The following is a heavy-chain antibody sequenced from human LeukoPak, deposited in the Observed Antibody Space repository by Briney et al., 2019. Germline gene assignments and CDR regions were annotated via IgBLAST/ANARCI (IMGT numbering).Heavy chain of an antibody. V-gene: IGHV3-30*03. CDR1: GFTFNNYG. CDR3: ALGWYFDY. J-gene: IGHJ4*02. D-gene: IGHD4-23*01. CDR2: ISYDGNHQ. Sequence: GGSLRLSCAASGFTFNNYGIVWVRQAPGRGLEWVTVISYDGNHQYYADSVKGRFTISRDNSKNTLYLQMNSLRAEDTAVYYCALGWYFDYWGQGTLVTVSS.